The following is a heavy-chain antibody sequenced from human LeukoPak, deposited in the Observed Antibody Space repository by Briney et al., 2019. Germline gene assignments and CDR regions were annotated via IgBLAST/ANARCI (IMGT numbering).Heavy chain of an antibody. J-gene: IGHJ4*02. D-gene: IGHD2-15*01. CDR3: ARERVVVAATPHFEY. V-gene: IGHV1-2*02. CDR2: INPNSGGT. Sequence: ASVKVSCKSSGYTFTGYYMHWVRQAPGRGLEWMGWINPNSGGTNYAQKFQGRVTMTRDTPISTAYMELSRLRSDDTAVYYCARERVVVAATPHFEYWGQGTLVTVSS. CDR1: GYTFTGYY.